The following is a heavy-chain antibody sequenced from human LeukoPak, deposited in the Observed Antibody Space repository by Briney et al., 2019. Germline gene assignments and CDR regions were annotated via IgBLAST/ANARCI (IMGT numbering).Heavy chain of an antibody. CDR1: GFTFSSYG. CDR2: ISGSGGST. J-gene: IGHJ6*03. V-gene: IGHV3-23*01. Sequence: GGSLRLSCAASGFTFSSYGMSWVRQAPGKGLEWVSAISGSGGSTYYADSVKGRFTISRDNSKNTLYLQMNSLRAEDTAVYYCAKGGYSSSWYTMTYYYYYYMDVWGKGTTVTISS. D-gene: IGHD6-13*01. CDR3: AKGGYSSSWYTMTYYYYYYMDV.